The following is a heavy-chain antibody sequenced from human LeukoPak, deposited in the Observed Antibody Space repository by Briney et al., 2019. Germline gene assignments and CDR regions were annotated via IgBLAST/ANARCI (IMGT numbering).Heavy chain of an antibody. Sequence: GGSLRLSCAASGFSFSTYAMSWVRQAPGKGLEWVSAISGSGGTTWYADSVKGRFTISRDNSKNTLFLQMNSLRADDTAVYYCTKVGRLNWGQGTLVTVSS. D-gene: IGHD3-16*01. CDR2: ISGSGGTT. V-gene: IGHV3-23*01. J-gene: IGHJ4*02. CDR3: TKVGRLN. CDR1: GFSFSTYA.